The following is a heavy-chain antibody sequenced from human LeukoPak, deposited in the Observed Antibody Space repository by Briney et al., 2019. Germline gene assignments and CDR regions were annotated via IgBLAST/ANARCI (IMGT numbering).Heavy chain of an antibody. Sequence: GRSLRLSCAASGFTVSSYLMSWVRQAPGKGLEWVANIKQDGSENYYVDSVKGRFTISRDNAKNSLYLQMNILRAEDTAVYYCARLILHYYYMDVWGKGTTVTVSS. CDR2: IKQDGSEN. CDR1: GFTVSSYL. CDR3: ARLILHYYYMDV. V-gene: IGHV3-7*01. J-gene: IGHJ6*03.